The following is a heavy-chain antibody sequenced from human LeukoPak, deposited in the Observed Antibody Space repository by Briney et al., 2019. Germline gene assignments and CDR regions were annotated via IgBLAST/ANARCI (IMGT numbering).Heavy chain of an antibody. CDR3: ARDSYYDNSGEGAFDI. D-gene: IGHD3-22*01. V-gene: IGHV4-30-2*01. CDR1: GGSVSTIGYS. CDR2: MYQSGST. Sequence: SETLSLTCSVSGGSVSTIGYSWSWIRQPPGKGLEWIGYMYQSGSTSYNPSLQSRVTISIDKSKNQFSLKLSSVTAADTAVYYCARDSYYDNSGEGAFDIWGQGTLVTVSS. J-gene: IGHJ3*02.